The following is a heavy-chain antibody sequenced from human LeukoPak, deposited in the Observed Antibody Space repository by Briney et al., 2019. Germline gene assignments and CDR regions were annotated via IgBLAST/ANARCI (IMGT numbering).Heavy chain of an antibody. CDR2: IYYSGST. Sequence: SQTLSLTCTVSGGSISSGDYYWSWIRQPPGKGLEWIGYIYYSGSTYYNPSLKSVVTISVDTSMNQYSVKLSSVTAADTAVYCCARGMGFDPWGQGTLVTVSS. V-gene: IGHV4-30-4*08. CDR3: ARGMGFDP. CDR1: GGSISSGDYY. J-gene: IGHJ5*01. D-gene: IGHD5-24*01.